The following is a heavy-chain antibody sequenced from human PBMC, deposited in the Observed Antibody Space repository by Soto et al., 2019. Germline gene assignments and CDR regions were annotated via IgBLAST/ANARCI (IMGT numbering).Heavy chain of an antibody. V-gene: IGHV1-8*01. J-gene: IGHJ4*02. Sequence: QVQLVQSGAEVKKPGASVKVSCKASGYTFTSYDINWVRQATGQGLEWMGWMNPKSGNTGYAQRFQGRVTMTRSTSTTTAYMELSSLGSDDTAVYYCARGLAMDNWGQGSLVIVSS. CDR2: MNPKSGNT. CDR1: GYTFTSYD. CDR3: ARGLAMDN.